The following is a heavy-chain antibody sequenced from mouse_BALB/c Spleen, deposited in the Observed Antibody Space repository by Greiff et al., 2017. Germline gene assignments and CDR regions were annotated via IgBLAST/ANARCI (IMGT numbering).Heavy chain of an antibody. V-gene: IGHV1-80*01. D-gene: IGHD2-14*01. J-gene: IGHJ2*01. CDR2: IYPGDGDT. CDR1: GYTFTSYW. Sequence: QVQLKQPGAELVKPGASVKLSCKASGYTFTSYWMNWVKQRPGQGLEWIGQIYPGDGDTNYNGKFKGKATLTADKSSSTAYMQLSSLTSEDSAVYFCARSANYRYDYDYWGQGTTRTVSS. CDR3: ARSANYRYDYDY.